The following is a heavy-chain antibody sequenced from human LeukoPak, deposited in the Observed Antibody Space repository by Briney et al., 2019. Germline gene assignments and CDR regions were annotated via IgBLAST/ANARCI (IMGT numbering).Heavy chain of an antibody. CDR3: ARGGSYLSAFDI. Sequence: GGSLRLSCAASGFTVSSNYMSWVRQAPGKGLEWVSIIYSGGSTFYADSVKGRFTVSRDNSKNTLYLQMNSLRAEDTAVYYCARGGSYLSAFDIWGQGTMVTVSS. V-gene: IGHV3-53*01. J-gene: IGHJ3*02. D-gene: IGHD1-26*01. CDR1: GFTVSSNY. CDR2: IYSGGST.